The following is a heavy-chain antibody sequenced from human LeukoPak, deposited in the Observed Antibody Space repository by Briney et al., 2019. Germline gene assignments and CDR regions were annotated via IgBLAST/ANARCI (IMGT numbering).Heavy chain of an antibody. J-gene: IGHJ4*02. Sequence: GGSLRLSCAASGFTFSTYSMNWVRQAPGKGLEWVASISGSSSYIYYADSAKGRFTISRDNAKNSLYLQMNSLRAEDTAVYYCASGPPIDYWGQGTLVTVSS. V-gene: IGHV3-21*01. CDR2: ISGSSSYI. CDR1: GFTFSTYS. CDR3: ASGPPIDY.